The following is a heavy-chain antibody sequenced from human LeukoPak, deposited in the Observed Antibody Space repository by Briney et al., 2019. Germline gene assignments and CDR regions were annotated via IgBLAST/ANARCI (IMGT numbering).Heavy chain of an antibody. CDR2: IRYDGSNK. CDR1: GFTFSSYG. J-gene: IGHJ4*02. Sequence: GGSLRLSCAASGFTFSSYGMHWVRQAPGKGLEWVAFIRYDGSNKYYADSVKGRFTISRDNSKNTLYLQMNSLRAEDTAVYYCAREGKSSPRGFDYWGQGTLVTVSS. V-gene: IGHV3-30*02. D-gene: IGHD3-10*01. CDR3: AREGKSSPRGFDY.